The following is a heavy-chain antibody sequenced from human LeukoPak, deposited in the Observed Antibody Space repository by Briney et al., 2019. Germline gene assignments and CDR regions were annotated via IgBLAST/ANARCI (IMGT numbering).Heavy chain of an antibody. CDR1: GFIFSKYG. D-gene: IGHD2-21*02. V-gene: IGHV3-30*02. J-gene: IGHJ4*02. CDR3: ARDNRDWAFDY. CDR2: INDKGVDK. Sequence: GGSLRLSCGASGFIFSKYGMHWVRQAPGKGLEWVAFINDKGVDKNYADSVKGRFTISRDNSKNTLVLQMNSLKSEDTAVYFCARDNRDWAFDYWGQGTLVTVSS.